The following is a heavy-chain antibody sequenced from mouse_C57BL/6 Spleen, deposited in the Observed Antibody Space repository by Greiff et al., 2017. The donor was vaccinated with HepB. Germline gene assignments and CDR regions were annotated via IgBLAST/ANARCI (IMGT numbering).Heavy chain of an antibody. D-gene: IGHD2-4*01. CDR1: GYSFTDYN. Sequence: VHVKQSGPELVKPGASVKISCKASGYSFTDYNMNWVKQSNGKSLEWIGVINPNYGTTSYNQKFKGKATLTVDQSSSTAYMQLNSLTSEDSAVYYCAYDYDGPYYAMDYWGQGTSVTVSS. CDR3: AYDYDGPYYAMDY. CDR2: INPNYGTT. J-gene: IGHJ4*01. V-gene: IGHV1-39*01.